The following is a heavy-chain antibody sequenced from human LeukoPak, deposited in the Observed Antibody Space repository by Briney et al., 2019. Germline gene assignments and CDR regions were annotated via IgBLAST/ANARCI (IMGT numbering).Heavy chain of an antibody. Sequence: SETLSLTCTVSGGSISSGDYYWNWIRQTPEKGLEWVGYIFHSGNTYYNPSLKSRVTISVDTSRNQFSLKLTSVTAADTAVYYCATSGLALLTWFDPWGQGTLVTVSS. CDR3: ATSGLALLTWFDP. V-gene: IGHV4-30-2*01. CDR2: IFHSGNT. D-gene: IGHD1-7*01. CDR1: GGSISSGDYY. J-gene: IGHJ5*02.